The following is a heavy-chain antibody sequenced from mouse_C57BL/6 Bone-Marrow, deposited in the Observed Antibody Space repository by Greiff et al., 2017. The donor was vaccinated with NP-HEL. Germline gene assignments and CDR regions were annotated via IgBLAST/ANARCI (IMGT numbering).Heavy chain of an antibody. CDR3: ARTGNYTWFAY. CDR2: IYPGDGDT. Sequence: VMLVESGPELVKPGASVKISCKASGYAFSSSWMNWVKQRPGKGLEWIGRIYPGDGDTNYNGKFKGKATLTADKSSSTAYMQLSSLTSEDSAVYFCARTGNYTWFAYWGQGTLVTVSA. V-gene: IGHV1-82*01. D-gene: IGHD2-1*01. J-gene: IGHJ3*01. CDR1: GYAFSSSW.